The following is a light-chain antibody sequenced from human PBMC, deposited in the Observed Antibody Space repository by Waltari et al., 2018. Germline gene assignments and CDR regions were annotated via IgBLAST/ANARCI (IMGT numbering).Light chain of an antibody. V-gene: IGKV3-11*01. CDR2: DAS. J-gene: IGKJ2*01. CDR3: QQRSNWPPYT. CDR1: QSVSTY. Sequence: EIVLTQSPATLSLSPGERSTLSGRASQSVSTYLAWYQQKPGQVPRLLIYDASNRATGIPTRFSGSGAGTDFTLTISSLEPEDFAIYYCQQRSNWPPYTFGQGTKLELK.